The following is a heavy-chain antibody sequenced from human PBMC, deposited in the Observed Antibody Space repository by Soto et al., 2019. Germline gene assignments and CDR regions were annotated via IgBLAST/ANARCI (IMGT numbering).Heavy chain of an antibody. CDR1: GFMFSNAY. J-gene: IGHJ4*02. CDR2: VKSKTDGGTI. CDR3: TTRGPTWTSDY. Sequence: EVQLVESGGGLVEPGGSLRLSCAASGFMFSNAYMTWVRQTPGKGLEWVGRVKSKTDGGTIDYAAPVKGRFTISGDDSKNTLYPQKNSLKTEDTAVYYCTTRGPTWTSDYWGQGTLVTVSS. V-gene: IGHV3-15*01. D-gene: IGHD3-10*01.